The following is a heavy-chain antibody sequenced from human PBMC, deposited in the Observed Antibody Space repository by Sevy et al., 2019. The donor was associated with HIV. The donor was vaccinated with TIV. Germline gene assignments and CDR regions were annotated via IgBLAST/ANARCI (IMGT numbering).Heavy chain of an antibody. CDR1: GFTFSKYS. CDR2: LSFGCGEI. V-gene: IGHV3-23*01. Sequence: GESLKISCAASGFTFSKYSMSWVRQPPGKGLEWVSTLSFGCGEINKVDSVKGRFTISRDNSKSSVYLQMNNLRPEDTAVYYCAREGWTKPHDYWGQGTLVTVSS. J-gene: IGHJ4*02. CDR3: AREGWTKPHDY. D-gene: IGHD2-15*01.